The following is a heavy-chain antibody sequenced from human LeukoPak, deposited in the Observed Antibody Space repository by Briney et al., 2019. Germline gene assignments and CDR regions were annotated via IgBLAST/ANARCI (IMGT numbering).Heavy chain of an antibody. D-gene: IGHD6-6*01. CDR1: GDSISNYY. Sequence: KPSETVSLTCSVPGDSISNYYWSWIRQPPGKGLEWIGYIYYSGSTNYNPTPKSRATISKDMSKKQVSLKLKSVTAADTAVYYCARGSNWLDLWGQGILVTVSS. V-gene: IGHV4-59*01. J-gene: IGHJ5*02. CDR2: IYYSGST. CDR3: ARGSNWLDL.